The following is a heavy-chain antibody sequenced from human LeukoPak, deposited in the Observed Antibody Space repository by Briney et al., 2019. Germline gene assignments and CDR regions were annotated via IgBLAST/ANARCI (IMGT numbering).Heavy chain of an antibody. CDR3: AREGPMTTVTTNSPRGAFDI. D-gene: IGHD4-17*01. Sequence: ASVKVSCKASGYTFTSYGISWVRQAPGQGLEWMGWISAYNGNTNYAQKLHSRVTMTTDTSTSTAYMELRSLRSDDTAVYYCAREGPMTTVTTNSPRGAFDIWGQGTMVTVSS. CDR2: ISAYNGNT. CDR1: GYTFTSYG. V-gene: IGHV1-18*01. J-gene: IGHJ3*02.